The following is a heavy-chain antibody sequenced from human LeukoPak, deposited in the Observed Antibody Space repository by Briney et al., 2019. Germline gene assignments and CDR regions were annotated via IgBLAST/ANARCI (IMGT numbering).Heavy chain of an antibody. J-gene: IGHJ4*02. CDR3: AKDHRPYYDSSGYYAH. D-gene: IGHD3-22*01. CDR2: ISWNSGII. CDR1: GFTFDDYA. Sequence: GGSLRLSCAASGFTFDDYAMHWVRQVPGKGLEWVSGISWNSGIIGYADSVKGRFTISRDNAKNSLYLQMNSLRAEDMALYYCAKDHRPYYDSSGYYAHWGQGTLVTVSS. V-gene: IGHV3-9*03.